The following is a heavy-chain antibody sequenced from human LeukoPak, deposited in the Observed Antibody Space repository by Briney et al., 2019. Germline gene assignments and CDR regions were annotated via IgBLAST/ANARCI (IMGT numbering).Heavy chain of an antibody. J-gene: IGHJ4*02. Sequence: ASVKVSCKASGYTFTNYGISWVRQASGQGLEWMGWISAYNGNTNYAQKLQGRVTMTTDTSTSTAYMELRSLRSDDTAVYYCARDLRDGYNRGIDYWGQGTLVTVSS. V-gene: IGHV1-18*01. CDR2: ISAYNGNT. CDR1: GYTFTNYG. CDR3: ARDLRDGYNRGIDY. D-gene: IGHD5-24*01.